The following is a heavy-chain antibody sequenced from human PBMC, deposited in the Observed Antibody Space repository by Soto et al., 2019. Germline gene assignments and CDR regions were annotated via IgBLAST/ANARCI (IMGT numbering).Heavy chain of an antibody. D-gene: IGHD4-17*01. V-gene: IGHV3-30-3*01. CDR2: ISYDGSNK. CDR1: GFTFSSYA. CDR3: ARDGWDYGGTPWGAYYYYGMDV. J-gene: IGHJ6*02. Sequence: ESGGGVVQPGRSLRLSCAASGFTFSSYAMHWVRQAPGKGLEWVAVISYDGSNKYYADSVKGRFTISRDNSKNTLYLQMNSLRAEDTAVYYCARDGWDYGGTPWGAYYYYGMDVWGQGTTVTVSS.